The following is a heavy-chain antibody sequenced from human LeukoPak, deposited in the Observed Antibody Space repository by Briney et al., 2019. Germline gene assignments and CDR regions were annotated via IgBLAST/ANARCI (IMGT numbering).Heavy chain of an antibody. CDR3: ARLRYYDILTGYGFRAFDI. CDR1: GGSISSYY. V-gene: IGHV4-59*08. Sequence: SETLSLTCTVSGGSISSYYWSWIRQPPGKGLEWIGYIYYSGSTNYNPSLKSRVTISVDTSKNQFSLKLSSVTAADTAVYYCARLRYYDILTGYGFRAFDIWGQGTMVTVSS. CDR2: IYYSGST. J-gene: IGHJ3*02. D-gene: IGHD3-9*01.